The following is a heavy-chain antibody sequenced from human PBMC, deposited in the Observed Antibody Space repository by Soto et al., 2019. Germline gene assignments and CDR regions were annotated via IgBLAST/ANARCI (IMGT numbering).Heavy chain of an antibody. Sequence: SETLSLPCTVSGGSISSYYWSWIRQPPGKELEWIGYIYYSGSTNYNPSLKSRVTISVDTSKNQFSLKLSSVTAADTAVYYCARVSDYYGSGSYTFYYYYYMDVWGKGTTVTVSS. CDR3: ARVSDYYGSGSYTFYYYYYMDV. CDR2: IYYSGST. CDR1: GGSISSYY. D-gene: IGHD3-10*01. V-gene: IGHV4-59*01. J-gene: IGHJ6*03.